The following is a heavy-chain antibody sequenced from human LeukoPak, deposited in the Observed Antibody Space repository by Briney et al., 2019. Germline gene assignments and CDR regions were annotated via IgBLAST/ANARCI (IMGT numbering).Heavy chain of an antibody. CDR3: ARSSSWPSD. J-gene: IGHJ4*02. D-gene: IGHD6-13*01. CDR2: INHSGST. CDR1: GGSFSGCY. V-gene: IGHV4-34*01. Sequence: PSETLSLTCAVYGGSFSGCYWSWIRQPPGKGLEWIGEINHSGSTNYNPSLKSRVTISVDTSKNQFSLKLSSVTAADTAVYYCARSSSWPSDWGQGTLVTVSS.